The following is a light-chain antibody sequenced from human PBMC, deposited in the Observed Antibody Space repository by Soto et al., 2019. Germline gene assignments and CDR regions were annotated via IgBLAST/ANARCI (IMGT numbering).Light chain of an antibody. J-gene: IGLJ2*01. CDR3: WSYAGNNIFV. CDR2: EGS. Sequence: LSLPGSVCESPGQSITISCTGTNNDVGGYKLVSWYQQHPGKVPKVVIYEGSKRPSGVSNRFSGSKSGNTASLTISGLQAEDEAYYYCWSYAGNNIFVFAGGSKVTVL. CDR1: NNDVGGYKL. V-gene: IGLV2-23*03.